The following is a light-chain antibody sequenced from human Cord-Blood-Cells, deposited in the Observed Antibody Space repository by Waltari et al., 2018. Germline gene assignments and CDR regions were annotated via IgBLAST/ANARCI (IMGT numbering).Light chain of an antibody. CDR3: NSRDSSGNHVV. V-gene: IGLV3-19*01. CDR2: GKN. CDR1: SLRSYY. J-gene: IGLJ2*01. Sequence: SSELTPDPAVSVALGQTVRITCQGDSLRSYYASWYQQKPGQAPVLVIYGKNNRPSGIPDRFSGYRSGNTASLTITGAQAEDEADYYCNSRDSSGNHVVFGGGTKLTVL.